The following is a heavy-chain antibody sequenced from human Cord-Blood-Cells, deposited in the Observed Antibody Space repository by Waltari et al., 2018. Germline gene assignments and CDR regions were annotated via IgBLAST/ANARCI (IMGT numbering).Heavy chain of an antibody. D-gene: IGHD3-3*01. CDR2: IYHSGST. Sequence: QVQLQESGPGLVKPSGTLSLTCTVSVYSISSGSYWGWLRQPPGKGLEWIGSIYHSGSTYYNPSLKSRVTISVDTSKNQFSLKLSSVTAADTAVYYCARSPTYDFWSGYQPNHNWFDPWGQGTLVIVSS. J-gene: IGHJ5*02. CDR1: VYSISSGSY. CDR3: ARSPTYDFWSGYQPNHNWFDP. V-gene: IGHV4-38-2*02.